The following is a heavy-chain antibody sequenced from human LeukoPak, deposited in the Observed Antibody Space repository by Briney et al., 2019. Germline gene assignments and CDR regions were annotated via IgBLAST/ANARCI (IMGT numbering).Heavy chain of an antibody. J-gene: IGHJ4*02. D-gene: IGHD2-15*01. Sequence: SETLSLTCAVYGESFSAYLWNWIRQAPGKPLEYIGEINHRGSYHYNPSLKTRVTLSVDTSKNQFSLKLTSVTAADTAVYFCARGSSFDGYCSAGACDAGYYDSWGQGTPVTVSS. CDR2: INHRGSY. V-gene: IGHV4-34*01. CDR1: GESFSAYL. CDR3: ARGSSFDGYCSAGACDAGYYDS.